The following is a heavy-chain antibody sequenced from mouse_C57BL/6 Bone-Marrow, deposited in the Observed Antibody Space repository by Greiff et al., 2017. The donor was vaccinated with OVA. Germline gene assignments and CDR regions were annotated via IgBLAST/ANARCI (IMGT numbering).Heavy chain of an antibody. CDR3: ASMGSSCEYFDV. CDR1: GYTFTDYN. CDR2: INPNNGGT. Sequence: EVQLQQSGPELVKPGASVKIPCKASGYTFTDYNMDWVKQSHGKSLEWIGDINPNNGGTIYNQKFKGKATLTVDKSSSTAYMELRSLTSEDTADYCCASMGSSCEYFDVWGTGTTVTVSS. V-gene: IGHV1-18*01. J-gene: IGHJ1*03. D-gene: IGHD1-1*01.